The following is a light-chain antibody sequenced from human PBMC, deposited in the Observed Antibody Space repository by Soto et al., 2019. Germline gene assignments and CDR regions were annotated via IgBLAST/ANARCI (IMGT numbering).Light chain of an antibody. Sequence: QSVLTQPPSASGAPGQRVTISCSGGRSNIGSNAVNWYQQLPGAAPKLLMYTTDQRPSGVPDRFSGSKSGTSGSLAISGLQSEDEADYYCASWGDSLNGVVFGGGTKLTVL. CDR1: RSNIGSNA. CDR3: ASWGDSLNGVV. V-gene: IGLV1-44*01. CDR2: TTD. J-gene: IGLJ2*01.